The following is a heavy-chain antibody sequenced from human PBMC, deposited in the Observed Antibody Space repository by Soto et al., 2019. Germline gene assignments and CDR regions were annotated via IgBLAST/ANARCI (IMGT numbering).Heavy chain of an antibody. Sequence: QVQLVQSGAEVKKVGSSVKVSCKASGGTFRSYAFSWVRQAPGQGLEWLGGTIPLFRTTNYAQKFQGRVTITADESTSTASMGLGSLRSGDTAVYYCARTSGSGNYWWFDPWGQGTLVTVSS. CDR2: TIPLFRTT. CDR3: ARTSGSGNYWWFDP. V-gene: IGHV1-69*12. D-gene: IGHD3-10*01. J-gene: IGHJ5*02. CDR1: GGTFRSYA.